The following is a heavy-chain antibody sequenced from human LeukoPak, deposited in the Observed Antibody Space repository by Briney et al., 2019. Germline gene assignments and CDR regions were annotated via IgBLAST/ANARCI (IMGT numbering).Heavy chain of an antibody. CDR2: TYYRSMWFN. J-gene: IGHJ4*02. D-gene: IGHD2-2*01. V-gene: IGHV6-1*01. Sequence: SQTLSLTCAISGDSVSSNSAAWNWIRQSPSRGLEWLGRTYYRSMWFNDYAVNVKSRITINPDTSGNQFSLQLNSVTPEDTAVYYCARSISSRSFRLDYWGQGNLVTVSS. CDR3: ARSISSRSFRLDY. CDR1: GDSVSSNSAA.